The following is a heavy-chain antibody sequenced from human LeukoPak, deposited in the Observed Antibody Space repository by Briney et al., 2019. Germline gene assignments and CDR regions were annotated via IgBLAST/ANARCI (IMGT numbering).Heavy chain of an antibody. Sequence: SETLSLTCTVSGGSISSYYWSWIRQPPGKGLEWIGYIYYSGSTNYNPSLKSRVTISVGTSKNQFSLKLSSVTAADTAVYYCAREIDVRGVISWFDPWGQGTLVTVSS. CDR2: IYYSGST. CDR1: GGSISSYY. J-gene: IGHJ5*02. V-gene: IGHV4-59*01. D-gene: IGHD3-10*01. CDR3: AREIDVRGVISWFDP.